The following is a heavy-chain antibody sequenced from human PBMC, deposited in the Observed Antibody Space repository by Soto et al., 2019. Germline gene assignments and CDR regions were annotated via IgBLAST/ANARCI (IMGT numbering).Heavy chain of an antibody. CDR1: GGSITGYY. Sequence: QVQLQESGPGLVQPSETLSLTCTVSGGSITGYYWSWIRQPPGKGPEWIGNIHYSGSTNYNPSLKSRVTISVDTSKNQVSLELSSVTAAETAVYYWARHSYYRNPLRFGPWGQGTLVTVSS. CDR2: IHYSGST. V-gene: IGHV4-59*08. J-gene: IGHJ5*02. D-gene: IGHD1-20*01. CDR3: ARHSYYRNPLRFGP.